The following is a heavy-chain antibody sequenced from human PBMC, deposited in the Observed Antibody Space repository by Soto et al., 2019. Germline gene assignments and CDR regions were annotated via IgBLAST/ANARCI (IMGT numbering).Heavy chain of an antibody. CDR3: ARPHGGSSGWDNWFDP. J-gene: IGHJ5*02. CDR2: IHYSGST. Sequence: QVQLQESGPGLVKPSETLSLTCTVSGGSISSYYWSWIRQPPGKGLEWIGYIHYSGSTNYNPSLKRRVTISVDTSKNQFSLKLRSVTAADTAVYYCARPHGGSSGWDNWFDPWGQGTLVTVSS. V-gene: IGHV4-59*01. D-gene: IGHD6-25*01. CDR1: GGSISSYY.